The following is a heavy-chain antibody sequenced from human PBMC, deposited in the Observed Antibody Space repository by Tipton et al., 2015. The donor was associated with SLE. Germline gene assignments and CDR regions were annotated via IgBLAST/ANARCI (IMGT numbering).Heavy chain of an antibody. CDR1: GFIFSSYE. D-gene: IGHD3-10*01. J-gene: IGHJ4*02. CDR2: ISYDVSNT. CDR3: ARVNNFYGSGSFDY. V-gene: IGHV3-30*04. Sequence: SLRLSCAASGFIFSSYEMHWVRQAPGKGLEWVTAISYDVSNTYYADSVKGRFTISRDNSKNTLFLQMNSLRPEDTAVYYCARVNNFYGSGSFDYWGQGTLVTVS.